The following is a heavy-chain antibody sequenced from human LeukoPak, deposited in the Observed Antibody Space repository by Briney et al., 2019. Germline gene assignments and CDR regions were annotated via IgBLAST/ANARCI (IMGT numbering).Heavy chain of an antibody. CDR3: ARPKSGYDQAFDY. CDR1: GGSISSSSYY. CDR2: ISYSGST. D-gene: IGHD5-12*01. V-gene: IGHV4-39*01. Sequence: SETLSLTCTVSGGSISSSSYYWGWIRQPPGKGLEWIGSISYSGSTYYNPSLKSRVTISVDTSKNQFSLKLTSVTAADTAVYYCARPKSGYDQAFDYWGQGTLVTVPS. J-gene: IGHJ4*02.